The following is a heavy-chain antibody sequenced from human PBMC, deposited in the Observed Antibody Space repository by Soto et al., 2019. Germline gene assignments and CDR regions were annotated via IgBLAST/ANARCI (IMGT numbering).Heavy chain of an antibody. V-gene: IGHV3-53*01. J-gene: IGHJ3*02. CDR1: GFTVSSNY. CDR3: ARASKATAMPDAFDI. D-gene: IGHD5-18*01. Sequence: PXVSLGLSFAASGFTVSSNYMSWVRQAPGKGLEWVSVIYSGGSTYYADSVNGRFTISRDNSKNTLYLQMNSLRAEDTAVYYCARASKATAMPDAFDICGQRTMVTVSS. CDR2: IYSGGST.